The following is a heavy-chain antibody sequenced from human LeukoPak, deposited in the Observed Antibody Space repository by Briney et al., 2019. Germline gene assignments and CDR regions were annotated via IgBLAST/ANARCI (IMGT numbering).Heavy chain of an antibody. CDR1: GFTFSTCG. V-gene: IGHV3-30*02. CDR3: ARTAAIERVDY. J-gene: IGHJ4*02. Sequence: GGSLRLSCAASGFTFSTCGMHWVRQAPGKGLEWVTYIRYDGNNKFYADSVKGRFTISRDNSKNTLYLQMSSLRAEDTALYYCARTAAIERVDYWGEGTLVTVSS. CDR2: IRYDGNNK. D-gene: IGHD2-2*01.